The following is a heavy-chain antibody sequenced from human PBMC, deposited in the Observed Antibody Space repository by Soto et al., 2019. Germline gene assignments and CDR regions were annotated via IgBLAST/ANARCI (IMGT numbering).Heavy chain of an antibody. CDR3: ARGSDFLYYYGMDV. CDR1: GGSISNFY. J-gene: IGHJ6*02. V-gene: IGHV4-59*01. Sequence: PSETLSLTCTVSGGSISNFYWTWIRQHPGKGLEWVGYVYYGGRTNYNPSLNSRVTISVDTSKNQFSLKLTSVAAADTAVYYCARGSDFLYYYGMDVWGQGTTVTVSS. D-gene: IGHD5-12*01. CDR2: VYYGGRT.